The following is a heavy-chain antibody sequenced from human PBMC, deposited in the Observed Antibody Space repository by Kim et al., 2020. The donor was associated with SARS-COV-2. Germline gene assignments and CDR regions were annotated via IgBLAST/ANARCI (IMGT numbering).Heavy chain of an antibody. J-gene: IGHJ6*02. CDR2: INPSGGST. V-gene: IGHV1-46*01. D-gene: IGHD3-3*01. CDR1: GYTFTSYY. Sequence: ASVKVSCKASGYTFTSYYMHWVRQAPGQGLEWMGIINPSGGSTSYAQKFQGRVTMTRDTSTSTVYMELSSLRSEDTAVYYCARDAPAYDFWSGYYISYYYGMDVWGQGTTVTVSS. CDR3: ARDAPAYDFWSGYYISYYYGMDV.